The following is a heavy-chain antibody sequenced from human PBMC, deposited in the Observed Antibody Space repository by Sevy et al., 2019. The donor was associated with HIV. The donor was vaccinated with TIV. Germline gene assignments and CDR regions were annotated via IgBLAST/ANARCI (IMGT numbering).Heavy chain of an antibody. CDR1: GYTFTGYY. J-gene: IGHJ5*02. CDR2: INPNSGGT. D-gene: IGHD6-19*01. CDR3: ARSALAVPAEEDWFAP. V-gene: IGHV1-2*06. Sequence: ASVKVSCKASGYTFTGYYMHWVRQAPGQGLEWMGRINPNSGGTNYPQKFQGRVTMTRDTSISTADMELSRLRSDYTAVYYCARSALAVPAEEDWFAPWGQGTLVTVSS.